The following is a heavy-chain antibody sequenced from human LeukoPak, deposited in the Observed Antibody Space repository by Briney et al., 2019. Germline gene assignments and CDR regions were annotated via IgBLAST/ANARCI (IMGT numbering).Heavy chain of an antibody. CDR2: ISYDGSNK. J-gene: IGHJ4*02. V-gene: IGHV3-30-3*01. CDR3: AYHCSSTSCYAN. Sequence: PGRSLRLSCAASGFTFSSYAMHWVRQAPGKGLEWVAVISYDGSNKYYADSVKGRFTISRDNAKNSLYLQMNSLRAEDTAVYYCAYHCSSTSCYANWGQGTLVTVSS. D-gene: IGHD2-2*01. CDR1: GFTFSSYA.